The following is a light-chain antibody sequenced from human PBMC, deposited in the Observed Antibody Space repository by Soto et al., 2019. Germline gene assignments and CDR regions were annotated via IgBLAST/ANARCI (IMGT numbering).Light chain of an antibody. CDR3: QQSSNYFT. CDR2: AAS. V-gene: IGKV1D-13*01. J-gene: IGKJ3*01. Sequence: AIQLTQSPSSLSASVGDRVTITCRASQGLNSNLAWYQQKPGKAPKLLMYAASTLQKGVPSRFSGNGSATDFTLTISSLQPEDFATYYCQQSSNYFTFGPGTKVDI. CDR1: QGLNSN.